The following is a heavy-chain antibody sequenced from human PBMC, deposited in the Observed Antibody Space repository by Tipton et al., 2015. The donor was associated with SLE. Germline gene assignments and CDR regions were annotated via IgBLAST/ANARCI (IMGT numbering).Heavy chain of an antibody. Sequence: SLRLSCAASGFTFSSYSMNWVRQAPGKGLEWVSSITSSSSYISYADSVKGRFTISRDNVKNSLYLQMNSLRAEDTAVYYCAREGLSSVYDSGNYWYYYYMDVWGKGTTVTVSS. D-gene: IGHD3-10*01. CDR1: GFTFSSYS. CDR3: AREGLSSVYDSGNYWYYYYMDV. CDR2: ITSSSSYI. V-gene: IGHV3-21*06. J-gene: IGHJ6*03.